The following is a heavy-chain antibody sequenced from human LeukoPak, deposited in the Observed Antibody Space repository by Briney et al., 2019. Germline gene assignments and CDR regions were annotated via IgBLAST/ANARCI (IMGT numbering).Heavy chain of an antibody. J-gene: IGHJ4*02. CDR1: GYTFTSYG. V-gene: IGHV1-18*01. Sequence: ASVKVSCKASGYTFTSYGISWVRQAPGQGLEWMGWISAYNGNTNYAQKLQGRVTMTTDTSTSTAYMELRSLRSDDTAVYYCARYYDILTGYSNFDYWGQGTLVTVSS. D-gene: IGHD3-9*01. CDR3: ARYYDILTGYSNFDY. CDR2: ISAYNGNT.